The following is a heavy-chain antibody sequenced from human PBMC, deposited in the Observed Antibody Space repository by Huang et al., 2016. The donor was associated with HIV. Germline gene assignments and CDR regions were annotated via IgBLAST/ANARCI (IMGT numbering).Heavy chain of an antibody. CDR3: SRPGGGGFSFGPRAGMDV. CDR2: MCPDDSDT. J-gene: IGHJ6*02. Sequence: EVQLVQSGAEVKKPGESLRISCKGSGYSFGKYWIVWVRQAPEKCLEWMGVMCPDDSDTMYSPSFLGQVTISAEKSTNTAYLQWKNLKASDSAIYYWSRPGGGGFSFGPRAGMDVWGQGTTVIVSS. V-gene: IGHV5-51*01. D-gene: IGHD3-3*01. CDR1: GYSFGKYW.